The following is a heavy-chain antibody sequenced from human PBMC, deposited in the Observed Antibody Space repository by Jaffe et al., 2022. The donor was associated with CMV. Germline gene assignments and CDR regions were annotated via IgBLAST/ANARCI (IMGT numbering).Heavy chain of an antibody. CDR1: GFTFSSYA. CDR3: AKDSSGYYYVPYYYGMDV. V-gene: IGHV3-23*01. Sequence: EVQLLESGGGLVQPGGSLRLSCAASGFTFSSYAMSWVRQAPGKGLEWVSAISGSGGSTYYADSVKGRFTISRDNSKNTLYLQMNSLRAEDTAVYYCAKDSSGYYYVPYYYGMDVWGQGTTVTVSS. D-gene: IGHD3-22*01. CDR2: ISGSGGST. J-gene: IGHJ6*02.